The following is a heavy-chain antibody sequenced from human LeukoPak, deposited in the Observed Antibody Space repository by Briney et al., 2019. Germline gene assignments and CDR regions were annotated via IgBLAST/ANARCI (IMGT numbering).Heavy chain of an antibody. CDR3: AAWTDRGYSF. J-gene: IGHJ4*02. CDR1: GFTFSRSW. CDR2: INPDGDGM. Sequence: GGSLRLSCTASGFTFSRSWMNWLRQAPGKGLEWVANINPDGDGMRFVDSVKGRFTMSRDNAQSSLHLQMNSLRVEDTAFYYCAAWTDRGYSFWGQGVLVTVSS. V-gene: IGHV3-7*01. D-gene: IGHD5-12*01.